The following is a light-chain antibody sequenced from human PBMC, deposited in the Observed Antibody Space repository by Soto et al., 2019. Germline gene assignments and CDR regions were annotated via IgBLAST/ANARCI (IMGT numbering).Light chain of an antibody. CDR3: QQYFEWPPMT. Sequence: VMTQSPATLSVSPGERATLSCWASETVATNLAWYQQKPGQAPRLLISDAPTRAAGISDRFRGSGSGTEFTLVISSLRSEDSAFYYCQQYFEWPPMTFGQGTKVEI. J-gene: IGKJ1*01. CDR1: ETVATN. V-gene: IGKV3-15*01. CDR2: DAP.